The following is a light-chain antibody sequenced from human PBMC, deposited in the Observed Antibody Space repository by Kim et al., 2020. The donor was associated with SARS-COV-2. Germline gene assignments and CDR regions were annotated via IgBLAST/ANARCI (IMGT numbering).Light chain of an antibody. J-gene: IGLJ2*01. CDR2: GYN. CDR3: ATWDSSLSAVV. CDR1: SSNIGQNY. V-gene: IGLV1-51*01. Sequence: GQKVPISCDGSSSNIGQNYVSWYQKFPGTAPKLLIYGYNERPSGIPDRFSGSKSGTSATLGITGLQTGDEADYYCATWDSSLSAVVFGGGTKLTVL.